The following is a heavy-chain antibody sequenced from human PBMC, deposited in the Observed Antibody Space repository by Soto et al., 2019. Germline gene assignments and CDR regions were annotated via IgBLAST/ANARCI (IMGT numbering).Heavy chain of an antibody. Sequence: SETLSLTCTVSGGSIRSYYLSWIRQPPGKGLEWIGEIYYSGSTNYNPSLKSRVTISVDTSKNQFSLKLSSVTAADTAVYYCARGHCSSTSCYDDPLKYWGQGTLVTVSS. CDR2: IYYSGST. CDR1: GGSIRSYY. V-gene: IGHV4-59*12. CDR3: ARGHCSSTSCYDDPLKY. D-gene: IGHD2-2*01. J-gene: IGHJ4*02.